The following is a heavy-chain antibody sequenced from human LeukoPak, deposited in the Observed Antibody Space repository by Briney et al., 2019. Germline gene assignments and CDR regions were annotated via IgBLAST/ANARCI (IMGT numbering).Heavy chain of an antibody. CDR1: GFTFSSYG. CDR2: IRYDGSNK. D-gene: IGHD5-18*01. Sequence: GGSLRLSCAASGFTFSSYGMHWVRQAPGKGLEWVAFIRYDGSNKYYADSVKGRFTISRDNSKNTLYLQMNSLRAEDTAVYYCARVEDTAMVKHLYYFDYWGQGTLVTVSS. V-gene: IGHV3-30*02. CDR3: ARVEDTAMVKHLYYFDY. J-gene: IGHJ4*02.